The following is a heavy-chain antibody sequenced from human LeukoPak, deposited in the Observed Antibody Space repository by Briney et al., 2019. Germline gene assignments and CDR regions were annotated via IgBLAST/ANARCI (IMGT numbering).Heavy chain of an antibody. Sequence: ASVKVSCKASGYTFTSYYMHWVRQAPGQGLEWMGIINPSGGSTSYAQKFQGRVTMTRDTSTSTVYMELSSLRSEDTAVYYCARDEGMVFASSNWFDPWGQGTLVTVSS. J-gene: IGHJ5*02. CDR3: ARDEGMVFASSNWFDP. D-gene: IGHD3/OR15-3a*01. CDR2: INPSGGST. V-gene: IGHV1-46*01. CDR1: GYTFTSYY.